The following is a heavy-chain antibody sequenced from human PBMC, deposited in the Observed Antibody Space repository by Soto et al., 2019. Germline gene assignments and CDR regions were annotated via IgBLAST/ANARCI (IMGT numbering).Heavy chain of an antibody. CDR3: ARERITTTAWDALDV. CDR1: GSTLSNYD. J-gene: IGHJ3*01. D-gene: IGHD4-4*01. Sequence: PGGSLRLSCAASGSTLSNYDMHWVRQPTGKGLEWVSAIGIGGDTYYAASVEGRFTISRDNAKNSLYLQMNSLRADDTALYFCARERITTTAWDALDVWGQGTMVTVSS. CDR2: IGIGGDT. V-gene: IGHV3-13*01.